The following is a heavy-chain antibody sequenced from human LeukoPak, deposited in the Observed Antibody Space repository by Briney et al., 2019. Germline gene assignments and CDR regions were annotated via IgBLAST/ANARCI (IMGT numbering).Heavy chain of an antibody. J-gene: IGHJ6*03. D-gene: IGHD6-13*01. CDR2: INAYNGNT. CDR1: GYTFTSSI. CDR3: ARDRHIAAAVYYYYMDV. V-gene: IGHV1-18*01. Sequence: ASVKVSCKASGYTFTSSIISWVRQAPGPRPEGMGWINAYNGNTDYAQRVQGRVTMTTDTSTSTAYMEVRSLRSDDTAVYYCARDRHIAAAVYYYYMDVWGKGTPVTVSS.